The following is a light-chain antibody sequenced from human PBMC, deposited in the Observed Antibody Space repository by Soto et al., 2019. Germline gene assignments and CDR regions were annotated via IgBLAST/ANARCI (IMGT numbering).Light chain of an antibody. J-gene: IGLJ1*01. V-gene: IGLV2-23*02. CDR2: EVS. CDR3: CSYAGSSTPYV. Sequence: QSVQTQPASVSGSPGQSITISCTGTSSDVGSYNLVSWYQQHPGKAPKLMIYEVSKRPSGVSNRFSGSKSGNTASLTISGLQAEDEADYYCCSYAGSSTPYVFGTGTKVTVL. CDR1: SSDVGSYNL.